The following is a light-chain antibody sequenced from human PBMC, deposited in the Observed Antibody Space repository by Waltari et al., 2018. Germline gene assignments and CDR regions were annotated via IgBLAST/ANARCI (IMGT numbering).Light chain of an antibody. V-gene: IGLV1-44*01. CDR2: NNK. Sequence: SVVTQPPSASGTPGQRVTVSSSGSIANNGSNTVNGCQQLPGTTPKLLTYNNKKRPSGVPDRFPASTSGTSASLAISGLQSEAEADYYCAAWDDRLPGLFVFGSGTKVTVL. CDR3: AAWDDRLPGLFV. CDR1: IANNGSNT. J-gene: IGLJ1*01.